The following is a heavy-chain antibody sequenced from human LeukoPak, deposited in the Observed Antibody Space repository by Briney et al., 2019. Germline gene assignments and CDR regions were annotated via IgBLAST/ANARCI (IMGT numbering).Heavy chain of an antibody. Sequence: GASVKVSCKVSGYTLSEVSMHWVRQAPGKGLEWMGGFDPGGAETIFAQKFQGRVAMTEDTSTDTVYMELSSLRSEDTTVYYCATLGWKRGGGTLDYWGQGTLVTVSS. CDR3: ATLGWKRGGGTLDY. J-gene: IGHJ4*02. CDR2: FDPGGAET. V-gene: IGHV1-24*01. CDR1: GYTLSEVS. D-gene: IGHD1-1*01.